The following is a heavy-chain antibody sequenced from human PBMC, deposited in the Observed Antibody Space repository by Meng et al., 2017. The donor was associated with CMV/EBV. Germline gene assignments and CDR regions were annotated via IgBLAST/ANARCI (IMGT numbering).Heavy chain of an antibody. CDR3: ARGLKDYDFWSGYHTDYYYYYGMDV. CDR2: IYYSGST. Sequence: SETLSLTCTVSGGSISSSSYYWSWIRQPPGKGLEWIGYIYYSGSTNYNPSLKSRVTISVDTSKNQFSLKLSSVTAADTAVYYCARGLKDYDFWSGYHTDYYYYYGMDVWGQGTTVTVSS. J-gene: IGHJ6*02. D-gene: IGHD3-3*01. CDR1: GGSISSSSYY. V-gene: IGHV4-61*01.